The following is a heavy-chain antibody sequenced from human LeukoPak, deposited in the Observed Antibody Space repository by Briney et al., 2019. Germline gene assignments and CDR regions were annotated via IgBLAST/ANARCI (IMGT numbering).Heavy chain of an antibody. CDR2: IYYSGST. CDR3: ARQKGMIVVVYFDY. D-gene: IGHD3-22*01. CDR1: GGSISSSSYY. J-gene: IGHJ4*02. Sequence: PSETLSLTCTVSGGSISSSSYYWGWIRQPPGKGREWIGSIYYSGSTYYNPSLKSRVTISVDTSKNQFSLKLSSVTAADTAVYYCARQKGMIVVVYFDYWGQGTLVTVSS. V-gene: IGHV4-39*01.